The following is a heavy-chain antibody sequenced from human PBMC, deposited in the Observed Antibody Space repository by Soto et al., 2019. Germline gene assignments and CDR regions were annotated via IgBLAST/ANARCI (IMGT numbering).Heavy chain of an antibody. CDR1: YGSISVSNVF. Sequence: SETLSLTCTVSYGSISVSNVFWGWVRQPPGKGLEWIGNIDYSGTAYFNPSLGTRVTFPVDTSKNQFSLTLYSVTAADTAVYYCASTTGCHLDFLGQGILVTSPQ. V-gene: IGHV4-39*01. CDR3: ASTTGCHLDF. D-gene: IGHD4-4*01. J-gene: IGHJ4*02. CDR2: IDYSGTA.